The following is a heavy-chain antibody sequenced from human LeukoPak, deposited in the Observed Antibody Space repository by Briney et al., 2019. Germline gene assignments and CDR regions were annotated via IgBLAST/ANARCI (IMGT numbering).Heavy chain of an antibody. CDR1: GYTFTGYF. CDR3: ARHPGSNPHNWIDP. D-gene: IGHD3-16*02. V-gene: IGHV1-2*02. CDR2: INPTSGGT. J-gene: IGHJ5*02. Sequence: GASVKVSCKASGYTFTGYFMHWVRQAPGQGLEWRGWINPTSGGTDYAQKFQGRVTMTRATSISTAYMELSRLRSDDTAIYYWARHPGSNPHNWIDPWGQGTLVTVSS.